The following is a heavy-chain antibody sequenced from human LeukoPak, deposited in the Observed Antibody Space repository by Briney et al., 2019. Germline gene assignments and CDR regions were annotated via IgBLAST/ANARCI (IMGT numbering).Heavy chain of an antibody. CDR1: GFTFSAYR. CDR2: FDPEDGET. CDR3: ATAPSWSAFDI. D-gene: IGHD3-3*01. V-gene: IGHV1-24*01. J-gene: IGHJ3*02. Sequence: GGSLRLSCAASGFTFSAYRMSWVRQAPGKGLEWMGGFDPEDGETIYAQKFQGRVTMTEDTSTDTAYMELSSLRSEDTAVYYCATAPSWSAFDIWGQGTMVTVSS.